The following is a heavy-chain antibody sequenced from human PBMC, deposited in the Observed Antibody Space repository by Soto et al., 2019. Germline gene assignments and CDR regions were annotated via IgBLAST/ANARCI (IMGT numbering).Heavy chain of an antibody. CDR2: ISPHTGGT. Sequence: GASVKVSCKASGYTFTRYYMHWVRQAPGPGLEWMGWISPHTGGTTYAQKFQGRVTMTRDTSVSTAFMEVRSLTSADTGVYFCAATGGNYFGLDVWGQGTTVTVSS. D-gene: IGHD2-8*02. J-gene: IGHJ6*02. CDR3: AATGGNYFGLDV. V-gene: IGHV1-2*02. CDR1: GYTFTRYY.